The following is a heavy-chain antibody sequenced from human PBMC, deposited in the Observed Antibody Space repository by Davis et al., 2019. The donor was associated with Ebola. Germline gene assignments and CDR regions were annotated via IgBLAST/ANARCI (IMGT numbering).Heavy chain of an antibody. J-gene: IGHJ6*02. CDR3: ANSFRPDSSGYYGSHIYFYYMDV. Sequence: PGGSLRLSCAASGFTFSSYAMSWVRQAPGKGLEWVSAISGSGSSTYYADSVKGRFTISRDNSKNTLHLQMNSLRGDDTAVYYCANSFRPDSSGYYGSHIYFYYMDVWGQGTTVTVSS. V-gene: IGHV3-23*01. D-gene: IGHD3-22*01. CDR1: GFTFSSYA. CDR2: ISGSGSST.